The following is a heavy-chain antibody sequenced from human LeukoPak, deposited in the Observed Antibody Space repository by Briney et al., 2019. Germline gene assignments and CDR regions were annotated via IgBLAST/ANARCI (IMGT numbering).Heavy chain of an antibody. CDR2: INPDDSDT. CDR1: GYMFTSYW. Sequence: GESLKISCKGSGYMFTSYWIGWVRQMPGKGLEWVGIINPDDSDTRYSPSFQGQVTISADKSISTAYLRWSSLKASDTAMYYCARQLELQNYYGMDVWGQGTTVTVSS. CDR3: ARQLELQNYYGMDV. D-gene: IGHD1-7*01. J-gene: IGHJ6*02. V-gene: IGHV5-51*01.